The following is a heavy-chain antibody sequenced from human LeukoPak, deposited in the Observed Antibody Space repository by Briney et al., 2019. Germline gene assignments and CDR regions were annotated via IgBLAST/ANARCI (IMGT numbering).Heavy chain of an antibody. V-gene: IGHV1-2*02. CDR3: ARNKGSESKYFDL. D-gene: IGHD3-10*01. J-gene: IGHJ2*01. Sequence: GASVNVSCKASGFTFTGYFMHWVRPAPGRGLEWMGWINPSNGGTNYAQKFQDRVTLTRDTSIDTAYMELSRLTSDDTAVYYCARNKGSESKYFDLRGRGALVTVSS. CDR2: INPSNGGT. CDR1: GFTFTGYF.